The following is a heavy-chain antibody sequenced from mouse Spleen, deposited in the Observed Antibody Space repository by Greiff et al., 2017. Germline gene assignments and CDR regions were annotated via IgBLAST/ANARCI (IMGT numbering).Heavy chain of an antibody. CDR1: GYSFTDYN. CDR3: ARGKLLLRFLAY. CDR2: INPNYGTT. V-gene: IGHV1-39*01. Sequence: VHVKQSGPELVKPGASVKISCKASGYSFTDYNMNWVKQSNGKSLEWIGVINPNYGTTSYNQKFKGKATLTVDQSSSTAYMQLNSLTSEDSAVYYCARGKLLLRFLAYWGQGTLVTVSA. D-gene: IGHD1-1*01. J-gene: IGHJ3*01.